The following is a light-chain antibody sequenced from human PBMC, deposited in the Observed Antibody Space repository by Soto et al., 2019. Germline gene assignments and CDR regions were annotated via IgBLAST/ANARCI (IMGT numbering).Light chain of an antibody. J-gene: IGLJ3*02. CDR2: ENN. CDR1: SSNIGNNY. Sequence: QSVLTQPPSVSAAPGQKVTISCAGSSSNIGNNYVSWYQQLPGTAPKLLIYENNKRPSGIPDRFSGSKSGTSATLGITGLQTGYEAEYYCDTWDSSLSAGRWVYGGGTKLTV. CDR3: DTWDSSLSAGRWV. V-gene: IGLV1-51*02.